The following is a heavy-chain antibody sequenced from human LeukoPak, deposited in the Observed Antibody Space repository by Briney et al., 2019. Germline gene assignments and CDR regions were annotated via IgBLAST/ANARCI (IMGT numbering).Heavy chain of an antibody. CDR3: ATNYGSGNTDHYFDY. CDR1: GFTFSGYA. J-gene: IGHJ4*02. Sequence: GRSLRLSCAASGFTFSGYAMHWVRQAPGKGLEWVTVVWSDGTNKYYADSVKGRFTVSGDNSKNTLFLQMNSLRAEDTAVYYCATNYGSGNTDHYFDYWGQGTLVTVSS. D-gene: IGHD3-10*01. CDR2: VWSDGTNK. V-gene: IGHV3-33*01.